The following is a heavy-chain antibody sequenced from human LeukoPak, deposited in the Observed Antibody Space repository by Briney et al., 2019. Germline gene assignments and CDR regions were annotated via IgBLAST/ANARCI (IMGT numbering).Heavy chain of an antibody. CDR1: GFTLTNYD. V-gene: IGHV1-8*01. Sequence: ASVTVSCTASGFTLTNYDINWVRQAPGQGLEWMGWMNPINGNTGYARKFQGRVTMTRDTSISTAYMELRSLTSEDPAIYYCVRDGEGVAISVNFWFDPWGQGTLVTVSS. D-gene: IGHD3-10*01. CDR2: MNPINGNT. J-gene: IGHJ5*02. CDR3: VRDGEGVAISVNFWFDP.